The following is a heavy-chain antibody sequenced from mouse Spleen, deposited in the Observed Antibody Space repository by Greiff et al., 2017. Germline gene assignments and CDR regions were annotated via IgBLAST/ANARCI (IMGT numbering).Heavy chain of an antibody. CDR2: IRLKSDNYAT. CDR1: GFTFSNYW. V-gene: IGHV6-3*01. D-gene: IGHD2-10*01. Sequence: EVKLMESGGGLVQPGGSMKLSCVASGFTFSNYWMNWVRQSPEKGLEWVAQIRLKSDNYATHYAESVKGRFTISRDDSKSSVYLQMNNLRAEDTGIYYCTEAYDGSFAYWGQGTLVTVSA. J-gene: IGHJ3*01. CDR3: TEAYDGSFAY.